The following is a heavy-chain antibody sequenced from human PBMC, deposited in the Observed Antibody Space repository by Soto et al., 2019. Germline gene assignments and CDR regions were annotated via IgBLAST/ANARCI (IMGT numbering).Heavy chain of an antibody. V-gene: IGHV4-34*01. Sequence: SETLSLTCAVYGGSFSGYYWSWIRQPPGKGLEWIGEINHSGSTNYNPSLKSRVTISVDTSKNQFSLKLSSVTAADTAVYYCARVLTARPKGIAVAGANWFDPWGQGTLVTVSS. J-gene: IGHJ5*02. D-gene: IGHD6-19*01. CDR3: ARVLTARPKGIAVAGANWFDP. CDR2: INHSGST. CDR1: GGSFSGYY.